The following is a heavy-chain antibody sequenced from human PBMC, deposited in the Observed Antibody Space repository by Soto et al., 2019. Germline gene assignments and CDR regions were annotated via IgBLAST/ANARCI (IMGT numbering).Heavy chain of an antibody. CDR2: VFYGGP. J-gene: IGHJ4*02. Sequence: ETLCLTCSVSGRSLSINYGSWIRQSPDKGLEWLVYVFYGGPNYNPSLGGRVSMSVETSKGQFSLKFTSVTVADTAVYYCASYRGDLYFDSWGPGIPVTVYS. CDR3: ASYRGDLYFDS. CDR1: GRSLSINY. V-gene: IGHV4-59*01. D-gene: IGHD3-16*01.